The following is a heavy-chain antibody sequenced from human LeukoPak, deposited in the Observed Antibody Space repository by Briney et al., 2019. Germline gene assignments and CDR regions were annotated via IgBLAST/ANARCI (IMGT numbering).Heavy chain of an antibody. J-gene: IGHJ4*02. CDR1: GGSISSYY. Sequence: SETLSLTCTVSGGSISSYYWSWIRQPPGKGLEWIGYIYYSGSTNYNPSLKSRVTISVDTSKNQFSLKLSSVTAADTAVYYCARHGNSSSWPLDYWGQGTLVTVSS. D-gene: IGHD6-13*01. CDR3: ARHGNSSSWPLDY. V-gene: IGHV4-59*08. CDR2: IYYSGST.